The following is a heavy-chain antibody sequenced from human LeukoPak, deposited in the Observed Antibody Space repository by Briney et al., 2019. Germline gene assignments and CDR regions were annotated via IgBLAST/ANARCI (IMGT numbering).Heavy chain of an antibody. CDR3: ASGRDIAVAGPGGYFDY. CDR1: GFSFRSYW. V-gene: IGHV3-7*03. Sequence: GGSLRLSCAATGFSFRSYWMNWVRQAPGKGLEWLAIIKQDGSEKHYKGSVEGRFTISRDNAKNSLFLQMNSLTAEDTAVYYCASGRDIAVAGPGGYFDYWGQGTLVTVSS. D-gene: IGHD6-19*01. J-gene: IGHJ4*02. CDR2: IKQDGSEK.